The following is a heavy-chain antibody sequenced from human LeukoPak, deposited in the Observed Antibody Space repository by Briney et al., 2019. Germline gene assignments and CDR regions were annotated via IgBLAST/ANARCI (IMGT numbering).Heavy chain of an antibody. CDR3: ARGPRAGMITFGGVIAYFDY. CDR1: GYTFTGYY. Sequence: ASVKVSCKASGYTFTGYYMHWVRQAPGQGLEWMGWINPNSGGTNYAQKFQGRVTMTRDTSISTAYMELSRLRSDDTAVYYCARGPRAGMITFGGVIAYFDYWGQGTLVTVSS. J-gene: IGHJ4*02. V-gene: IGHV1-2*02. D-gene: IGHD3-16*02. CDR2: INPNSGGT.